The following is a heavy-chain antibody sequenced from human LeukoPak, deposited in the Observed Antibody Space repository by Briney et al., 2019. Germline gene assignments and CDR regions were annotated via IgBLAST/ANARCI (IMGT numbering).Heavy chain of an antibody. CDR1: GFTFSSYA. CDR2: IRYGGSHK. CDR3: AKEASRGSSFAYTPIEKPYYLDY. J-gene: IGHJ4*02. V-gene: IGHV3-30*02. D-gene: IGHD5-18*01. Sequence: PGGSLRLSCAASGFTFSSYAMHWVRQAPGKGLEWVAFIRYGGSHKYYADSVKGRFTISRDNSKNTLFLQMNSLRAEDTAVYYCAKEASRGSSFAYTPIEKPYYLDYWGQGTLVTVSS.